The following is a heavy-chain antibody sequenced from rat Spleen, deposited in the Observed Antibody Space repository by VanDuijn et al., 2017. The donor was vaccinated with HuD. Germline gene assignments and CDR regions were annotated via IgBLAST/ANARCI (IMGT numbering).Heavy chain of an antibody. V-gene: IGHV5-31*01. CDR3: TGTTFDY. Sequence: EVQLVESGGGLVQPGRSLKLSCVASRFTFNNYWMTWIRQAPGKGLEWVASITNTGGSTYYPDSVKGRFTISSYNAKSTLYLQMNSLRSEDTATYYCTGTTFDYWGQGVMVTVSS. CDR1: RFTFNNYW. J-gene: IGHJ2*01. D-gene: IGHD4-3*01. CDR2: ITNTGGST.